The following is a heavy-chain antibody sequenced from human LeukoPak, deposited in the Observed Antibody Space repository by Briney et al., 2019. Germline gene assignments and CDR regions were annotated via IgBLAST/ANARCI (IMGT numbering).Heavy chain of an antibody. CDR2: ISGSGGST. V-gene: IGHV3-23*01. D-gene: IGHD3-9*01. J-gene: IGHJ4*02. CDR1: GFTFSSYA. CDR3: ARDYRYDILTGYYNPYYFDY. Sequence: GGSLRLSCAASGFTFSSYAMSWVRQAPGKGLEWVSAISGSGGSTYYADSVKGRFTISRDNFKNSLYLQMNSLRAEDTAVYYCARDYRYDILTGYYNPYYFDYWGQGTLVTVSS.